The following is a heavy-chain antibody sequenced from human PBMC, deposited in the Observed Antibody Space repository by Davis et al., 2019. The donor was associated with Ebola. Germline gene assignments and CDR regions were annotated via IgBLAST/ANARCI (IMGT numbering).Heavy chain of an antibody. D-gene: IGHD6-19*01. J-gene: IGHJ4*02. V-gene: IGHV3-30*04. CDR2: ISYDGSNK. Sequence: GESLKISCAASGFTFSSYAMHWVRQAPGKGLEWVAVISYDGSNKYYADSVKGRFTISRDNSKNTLYLQMNSLRAEDTAVYYCARIGYSSGWRILDYWGQGTLVTVSS. CDR1: GFTFSSYA. CDR3: ARIGYSSGWRILDY.